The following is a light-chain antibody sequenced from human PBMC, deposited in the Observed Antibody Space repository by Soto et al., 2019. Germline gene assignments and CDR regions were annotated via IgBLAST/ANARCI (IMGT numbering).Light chain of an antibody. CDR1: QSVGNY. J-gene: IGKJ1*01. CDR3: QQYGTSRT. Sequence: EIVLTQSPATLSLSPGERATLSCRASQSVGNYLAWYQQTPGQAPRLLIYHASNRAAGTPPRFSGSGSGTDFALTISSLEPEDFAVYYCQQYGTSRTFGQGTKVDIK. V-gene: IGKV3-11*01. CDR2: HAS.